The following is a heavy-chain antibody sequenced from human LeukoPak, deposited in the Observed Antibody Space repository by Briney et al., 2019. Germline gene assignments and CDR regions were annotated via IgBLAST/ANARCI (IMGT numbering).Heavy chain of an antibody. CDR1: GYTFTGYY. CDR2: INPNSGGT. Sequence: ASVKVSCKASGYTFTGYYMHWVRQAPGQGLEWMGWINPNSGGTNYAQKFQGRVTMTRDTSISTAYMELSRLRSDDTAVYYCAREVVPAPYNYYYYMDVWGKGTTVTVSS. V-gene: IGHV1-2*02. D-gene: IGHD2-2*01. CDR3: AREVVPAPYNYYYYMDV. J-gene: IGHJ6*03.